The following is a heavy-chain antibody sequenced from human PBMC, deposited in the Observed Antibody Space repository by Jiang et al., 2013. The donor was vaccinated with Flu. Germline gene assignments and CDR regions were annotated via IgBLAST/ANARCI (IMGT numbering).Heavy chain of an antibody. CDR3: ASGDLWLRGYGMDV. CDR1: GGSISSGGYY. J-gene: IGHJ6*04. CDR2: IYYSGST. Sequence: TCTVSGGSISSGGYYWSWIRQPPGKGLEWIGYIYYSGSTNYNPSLKSRVTISVDTSKNQFSLKLSSVTAADTAVYYCASGDLWLRGYGMDVWGKGTTVTVSS. V-gene: IGHV4-61*08. D-gene: IGHD5-18*01.